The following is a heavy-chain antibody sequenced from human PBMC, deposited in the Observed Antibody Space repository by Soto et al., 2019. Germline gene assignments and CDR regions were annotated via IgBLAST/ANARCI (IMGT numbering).Heavy chain of an antibody. CDR1: GFTFSSYA. CDR3: AKDASSGITSFDL. J-gene: IGHJ2*01. CDR2: ISGSGGST. D-gene: IGHD3-3*01. Sequence: PWGSLRLSCAASGFTFSSYAMSWVRQAPGKGLEWVSAISGSGGSTYYADSVKGRFTISRDNSKNTLYLQMNSLRAEDTALYYCAKDASSGITSFDLWGRGTLVTVSS. V-gene: IGHV3-23*01.